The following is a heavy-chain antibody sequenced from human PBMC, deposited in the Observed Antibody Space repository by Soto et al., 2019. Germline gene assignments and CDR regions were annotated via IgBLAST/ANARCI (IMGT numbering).Heavy chain of an antibody. J-gene: IGHJ4*02. CDR3: ARGAHGSGYAVY. V-gene: IGHV1-18*01. Sequence: QVQLVQSGTEVKKPGASVKVSCRTSGYTFTTYGINWVRQAPGQGLEWMGWISGYNGNTNYPQKFQGRVTITTDTFTSTGYMELRGLRSEDTAVYYCARGAHGSGYAVYWGQGTLVTVSS. CDR1: GYTFTTYG. CDR2: ISGYNGNT. D-gene: IGHD3-3*01.